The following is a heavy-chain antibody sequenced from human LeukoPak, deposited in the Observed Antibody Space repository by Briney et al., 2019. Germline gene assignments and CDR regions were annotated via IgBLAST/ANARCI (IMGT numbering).Heavy chain of an antibody. CDR1: GFTFSSYS. D-gene: IGHD3-22*01. CDR3: ARGYYDSSGYPDY. J-gene: IGHJ4*02. CDR2: IRSSSSTI. V-gene: IGHV3-48*02. Sequence: GGSLRLSCAASGFTFSSYSMNWVRQAPGKGLEWVSYIRSSSSTIYYADSVKGRFTISRDNAKNSLYLQMNSLRDEDTAVYYCARGYYDSSGYPDYWGQGTLVTVSS.